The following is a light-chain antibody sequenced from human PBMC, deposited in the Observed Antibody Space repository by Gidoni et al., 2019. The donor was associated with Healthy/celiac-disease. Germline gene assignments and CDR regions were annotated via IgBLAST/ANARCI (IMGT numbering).Light chain of an antibody. CDR1: SSDVGGYNY. Sequence: QSALTPPASVSGSPGQSIPIPCTGTSSDVGGYNYFSWYQQHPGKAHKLMIYDVSNRPSGVSNRFSGSKSGNTASLTISGLQAEDEADYYCSSYTSSSTVVFGGGTKLTVL. CDR3: SSYTSSSTVV. CDR2: DVS. J-gene: IGLJ2*01. V-gene: IGLV2-14*03.